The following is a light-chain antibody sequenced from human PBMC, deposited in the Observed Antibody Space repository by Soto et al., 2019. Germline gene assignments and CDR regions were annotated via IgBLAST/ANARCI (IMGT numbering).Light chain of an antibody. CDR2: NNN. J-gene: IGLJ2*01. CDR3: AAWDDRLNGVF. V-gene: IGLV1-44*01. CDR1: SSNIGTNT. Sequence: QSVLTQPPSASGTPGQRVTISCSGSSSNIGTNTVNWYQELPGTAPKLLIYNNNQRPSGVPDRFSGAKSGTSASLAISGLQSEDEADYYCAAWDDRLNGVFFGGGTKLTVL.